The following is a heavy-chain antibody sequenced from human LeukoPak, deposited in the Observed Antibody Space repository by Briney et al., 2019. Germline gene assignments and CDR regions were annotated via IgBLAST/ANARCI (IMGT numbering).Heavy chain of an antibody. V-gene: IGHV3-23*01. Sequence: GGSLTVSCEASGFTFGTFGMAWVRQSPGKGLQWVSGITGSSTWTYYAASVKGRFTVSRDNSQNTLHLQMNSLRADDTAVYYCTRELVSSGTGYFDLWGRGTLVTVSS. CDR3: TRELVSSGTGYFDL. J-gene: IGHJ2*01. CDR2: ITGSSTWT. D-gene: IGHD3-10*01. CDR1: GFTFGTFG.